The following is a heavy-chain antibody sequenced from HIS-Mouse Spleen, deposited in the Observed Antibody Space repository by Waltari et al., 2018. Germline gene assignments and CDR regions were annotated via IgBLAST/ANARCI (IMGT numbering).Heavy chain of an antibody. CDR3: ARDREPDAFDI. CDR2: INPNSDGT. J-gene: IGHJ3*02. CDR1: GYTFTGYY. V-gene: IGHV1-2*02. Sequence: QVQLVQSGAEVKKPGASVKVSCKASGYTFTGYYMHWVRQAPGQGLEWMGWINPNSDGTNYAQKFQGRVTMTRDTSISTAYMELSRLRSDDTAVYYCARDREPDAFDIWGQGTMVTVS.